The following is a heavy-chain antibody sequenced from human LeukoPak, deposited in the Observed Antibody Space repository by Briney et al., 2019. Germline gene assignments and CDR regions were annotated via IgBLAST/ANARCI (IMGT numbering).Heavy chain of an antibody. D-gene: IGHD3-10*01. CDR3: VRDPHNSGSGRYFDL. J-gene: IGHJ2*01. CDR1: GFPVKTNY. Sequence: GGSLRLSCEASGFPVKTNYMSWVRQAPGKGLEWVSVFYSGGTIRYADFVKGRFTVSRDISQNSLNLQMNSLTAEDTAVYYCVRDPHNSGSGRYFDLWGRGALVTVSP. CDR2: FYSGGTI. V-gene: IGHV3-66*01.